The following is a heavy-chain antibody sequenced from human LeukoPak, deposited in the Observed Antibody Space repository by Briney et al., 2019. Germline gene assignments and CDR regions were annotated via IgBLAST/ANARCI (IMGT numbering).Heavy chain of an antibody. D-gene: IGHD2-21*02. Sequence: SGGSLTLSCAAYGFSFSTYGMHWVRQAPGKGLEWLAVIYYDGSKTYYAYSVTGRFTIARDNSNNRVYLQMNSLRAEDTAVYYCARDCCGGDCYPPPLGFTYWGQGTLVTVSS. J-gene: IGHJ4*02. CDR3: ARDCCGGDCYPPPLGFTY. CDR1: GFSFSTYG. CDR2: IYYDGSKT. V-gene: IGHV3-33*01.